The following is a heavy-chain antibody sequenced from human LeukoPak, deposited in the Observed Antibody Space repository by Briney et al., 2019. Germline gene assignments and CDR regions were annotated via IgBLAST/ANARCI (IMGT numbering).Heavy chain of an antibody. CDR1: GFTFNTFV. Sequence: GGSPRLSCAASGFTFNTFVMHWVRQAPGKGLEWVAVISYDGNNKYYADSVKGRFTISRDNSKNTLYLQMNSLRAEDTAVYYCAKSAGGYATPLDYWGQGTLVTSSS. J-gene: IGHJ4*02. V-gene: IGHV3-30*18. CDR2: ISYDGNNK. CDR3: AKSAGGYATPLDY. D-gene: IGHD5-12*01.